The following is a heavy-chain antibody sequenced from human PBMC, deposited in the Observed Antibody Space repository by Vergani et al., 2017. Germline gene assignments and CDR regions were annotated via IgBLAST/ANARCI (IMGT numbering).Heavy chain of an antibody. CDR2: ISGSGGST. J-gene: IGHJ4*02. V-gene: IGHV3-23*04. CDR1: GFTFSDYY. CDR3: AKVSSGWRGYFDY. D-gene: IGHD6-19*01. Sequence: VQLVESGGGLVKPGGSLRLSCAASGFTFSDYYMSWIRQAPGKGLEWVSAISGSGGSTYYADSVKGRFTISRDNSKNTLYLQMNSLRAEDTAVYYCAKVSSGWRGYFDYWGQGTLVTVSS.